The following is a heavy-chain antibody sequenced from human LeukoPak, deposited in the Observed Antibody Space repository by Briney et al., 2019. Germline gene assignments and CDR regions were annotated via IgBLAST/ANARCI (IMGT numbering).Heavy chain of an antibody. CDR3: ARKGYYGSGTYLDY. CDR2: INWNGDRT. V-gene: IGHV3-20*04. Sequence: VGSLRLSCAASGFTFDDYGMSWVRQAPGKGLEWVSGINWNGDRTGYADSVRGRFTISRDNAKNSLYLQMNSLRAEDTALYYCARKGYYGSGTYLDYWGQGTLVTVSS. J-gene: IGHJ4*02. D-gene: IGHD3-10*01. CDR1: GFTFDDYG.